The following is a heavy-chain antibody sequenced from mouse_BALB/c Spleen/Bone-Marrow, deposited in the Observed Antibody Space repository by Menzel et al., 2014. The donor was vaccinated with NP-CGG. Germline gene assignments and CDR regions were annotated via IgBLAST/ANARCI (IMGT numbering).Heavy chain of an antibody. CDR1: GFTFXSYG. Sequence: DVMLVESGGGLVKPGGSLKLSCAASGFTFXSYGMSWVRQTPEKRLEWVATISGGGSYTYYPDSVKGRFTISRDNAKNNLYLQMSSLRSEDTALYYCARQNGNYGYYYAMDYWGQGTSVTVSS. CDR2: ISGGGSYT. V-gene: IGHV5-9-2*01. CDR3: ARQNGNYGYYYAMDY. D-gene: IGHD2-1*01. J-gene: IGHJ4*01.